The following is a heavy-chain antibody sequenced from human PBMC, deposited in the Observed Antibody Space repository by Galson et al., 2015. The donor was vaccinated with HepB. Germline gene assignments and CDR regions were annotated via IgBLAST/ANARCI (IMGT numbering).Heavy chain of an antibody. V-gene: IGHV3-30*02. CDR3: AKPPRYYGSGPDAFDI. CDR2: IQYDGSNK. Sequence: SLRLSCAASGFTFSSYGMHWVRQAPGKGLEWVAFIQYDGSNKYYADSVKGRFTISRDNSKNTLYLQMNSLRAEDTAVYYCAKPPRYYGSGPDAFDIWGQGTMVTVSS. CDR1: GFTFSSYG. J-gene: IGHJ3*02. D-gene: IGHD3-10*01.